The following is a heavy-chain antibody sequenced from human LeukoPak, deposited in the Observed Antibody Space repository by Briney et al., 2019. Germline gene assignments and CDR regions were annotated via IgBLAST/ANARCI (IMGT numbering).Heavy chain of an antibody. CDR2: FDPEDGET. D-gene: IGHD3-10*01. CDR1: GYTLTELS. Sequence: ASVKVSCKVSGYTLTELSMHWVRQAPGKGLEWMGGFDPEDGETIYAQKFQGRVTMTEDTSTDTAYMELSSLRSEDTAVYYCATVGLSVDYYGSGSTFDYWGQGTLVTVSS. V-gene: IGHV1-24*01. CDR3: ATVGLSVDYYGSGSTFDY. J-gene: IGHJ4*02.